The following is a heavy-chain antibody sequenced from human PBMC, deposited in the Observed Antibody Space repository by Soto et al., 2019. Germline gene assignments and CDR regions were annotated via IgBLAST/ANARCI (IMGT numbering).Heavy chain of an antibody. J-gene: IGHJ4*02. CDR2: ISGSGGST. Sequence: EVQLLESGGGLVQPGGSLRLSCAASGFTFSSYAMSWVRQAPGKGLEWVSAISGSGGSTYYADSVKGRFTISRDNSKNTLDLQMNSLRAEDTAVYYCAKRAPPGYSSSWYVDYWGQGTLVTVSS. CDR1: GFTFSSYA. D-gene: IGHD6-13*01. CDR3: AKRAPPGYSSSWYVDY. V-gene: IGHV3-23*01.